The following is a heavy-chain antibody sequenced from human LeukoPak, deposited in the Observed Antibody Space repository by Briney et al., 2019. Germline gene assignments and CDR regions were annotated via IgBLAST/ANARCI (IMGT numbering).Heavy chain of an antibody. CDR1: GGSISSSSYY. J-gene: IGHJ4*02. CDR2: ISGSGGST. CDR3: ANSPKSDY. Sequence: ETLSLTCTVSGGSISSSSYYWGWIRQPPGKGLEWLSAISGSGGSTYYADSVQGRFTISRDNSKNTLYLQMSSLRAEDTAVYYCANSPKSDYWGQGTLVTVSS. V-gene: IGHV3-23*01.